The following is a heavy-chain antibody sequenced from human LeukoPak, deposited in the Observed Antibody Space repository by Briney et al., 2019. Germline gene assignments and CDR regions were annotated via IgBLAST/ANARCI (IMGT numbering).Heavy chain of an antibody. CDR2: IYYSGST. J-gene: IGHJ3*02. D-gene: IGHD6-13*01. Sequence: SETLSLTCTVSGGSICRYYWSWTRQPPGKGLEGIGYIYYSGSTNYNPSLKSRVTISVDASKNQFSLKRSSVAGADTAVYYCARHAEAAVGTDDAFDICGQGTMVTVSS. V-gene: IGHV4-59*08. CDR1: GGSICRYY. CDR3: ARHAEAAVGTDDAFDI.